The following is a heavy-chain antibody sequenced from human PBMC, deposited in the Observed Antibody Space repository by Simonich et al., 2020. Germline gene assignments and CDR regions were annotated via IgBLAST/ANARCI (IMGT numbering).Heavy chain of an antibody. Sequence: QVQLVQSGAEVKKPGASVKVYCKASGYTFTSYDINWVRQDTGQGLEWMGWMNPNTGNTGYAQKFQGRVSRTRNTSLSTAYMELSSMRSKDTAVYYCARGRGGMSRGYVDYWGQGTLVTVSS. D-gene: IGHD2-15*01. V-gene: IGHV1-8*02. CDR1: GYTFTSYD. J-gene: IGHJ4*02. CDR3: ARGRGGMSRGYVDY. CDR2: MNPNTGNT.